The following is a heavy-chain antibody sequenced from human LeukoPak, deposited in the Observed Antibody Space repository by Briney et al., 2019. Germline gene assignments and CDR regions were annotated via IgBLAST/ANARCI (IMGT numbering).Heavy chain of an antibody. CDR3: ARGLVVVPAAMSDY. D-gene: IGHD2-2*01. Sequence: GGSLRLSCAASGLTLSGYWMHWVRQAPGKGLVWVSRINGDASSTSYADSVKGRFTISRDNAKNSLYLQMNSLRAEDTAVYYCARGLVVVPAAMSDYWGQGTLVTVSS. V-gene: IGHV3-74*01. J-gene: IGHJ4*02. CDR1: GLTLSGYW. CDR2: INGDASST.